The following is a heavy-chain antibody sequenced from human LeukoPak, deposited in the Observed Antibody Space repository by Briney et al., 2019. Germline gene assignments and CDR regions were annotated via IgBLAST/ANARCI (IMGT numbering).Heavy chain of an antibody. Sequence: ASVKVSCKASGYTFTSYGISWVRQAPGQGLEWMEWISGYNGYTKYAQNLQGRVTMTTNTSTSTAYMELRSLRSDDTAVYYCARDHSGSYDYWGQGTLVTVSS. CDR3: ARDHSGSYDY. CDR2: ISGYNGYT. CDR1: GYTFTSYG. D-gene: IGHD1-26*01. J-gene: IGHJ4*02. V-gene: IGHV1-18*01.